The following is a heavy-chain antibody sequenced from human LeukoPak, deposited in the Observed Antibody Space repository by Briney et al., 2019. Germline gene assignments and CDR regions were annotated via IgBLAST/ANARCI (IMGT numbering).Heavy chain of an antibody. J-gene: IGHJ4*02. Sequence: GGSLRLSCAASGFTFSSYAMSWVRQAPGKGLEWVSAISGSGGSTYYADSVKGRFTISRDNSKNTLYLQMNSLRAEDTAVYYCAKDSSRYCSDTSCSRGDFDYWGQGTLVTVSS. V-gene: IGHV3-23*01. CDR3: AKDSSRYCSDTSCSRGDFDY. D-gene: IGHD2-2*01. CDR1: GFTFSSYA. CDR2: ISGSGGST.